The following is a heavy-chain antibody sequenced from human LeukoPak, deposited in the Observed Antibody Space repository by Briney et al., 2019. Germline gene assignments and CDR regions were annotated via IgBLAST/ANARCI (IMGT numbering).Heavy chain of an antibody. Sequence: ASVKVSCKASGYTFTSYGISWVRQTPGQGLEWMGWISAYNGNTNYAQKLQRRVTMTTDTSTSTAYRELRSLRSDDTAVYYCARDDCSSTSCYRGYYYYYGMDVWGQGTTVTVSS. CDR3: ARDDCSSTSCYRGYYYYYGMDV. J-gene: IGHJ6*02. CDR2: ISAYNGNT. CDR1: GYTFTSYG. V-gene: IGHV1-18*01. D-gene: IGHD2-2*01.